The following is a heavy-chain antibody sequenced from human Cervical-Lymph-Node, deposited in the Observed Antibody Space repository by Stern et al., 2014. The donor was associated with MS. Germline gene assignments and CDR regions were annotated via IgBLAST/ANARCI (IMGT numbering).Heavy chain of an antibody. J-gene: IGHJ5*02. CDR1: GYTFTSYA. D-gene: IGHD6-13*01. V-gene: IGHV1-3*01. CDR2: INGGNGNT. CDR3: AKVKGYSSSWYRDWFDP. Sequence: VQLVESGAEVKKPGASVKVSCKASGYTFTSYAMHWVRQAPGQRLEWMGWINGGNGNTKYSQKFQGRVTITRDTSASTAYMELSSLRSEDTAVYYCAKVKGYSSSWYRDWFDPWGQGTLVTVSS.